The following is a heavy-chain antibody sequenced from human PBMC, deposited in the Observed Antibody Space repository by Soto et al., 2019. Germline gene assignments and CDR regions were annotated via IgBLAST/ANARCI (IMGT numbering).Heavy chain of an antibody. V-gene: IGHV3-30*18. Sequence: PGGSLRLSCAASGFTFSSHVMHWVRQAPGKGLEWVALISYDGSNKYYADSVKGRFTISRDNSKNTLYVQMNSLRAEDTAVYYCAKHGANYGDYSMFDYWGQGTMVTVYS. CDR3: AKHGANYGDYSMFDY. CDR1: GFTFSSHV. J-gene: IGHJ4*02. CDR2: ISYDGSNK. D-gene: IGHD4-17*01.